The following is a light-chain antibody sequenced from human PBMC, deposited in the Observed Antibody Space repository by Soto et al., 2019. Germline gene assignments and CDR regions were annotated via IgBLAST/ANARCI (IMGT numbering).Light chain of an antibody. V-gene: IGKV3-20*01. CDR3: QQYISTPWS. CDR1: QSVSSNS. CDR2: GAS. Sequence: EIVLTQSPATLSLSPGERATLSCRASQSVSSNSLAWYQQKPGQAPRLLIYGASTRATGIPDRFSGSGSGTDLTLTISRLEAEDFAVYHCQQYISTPWSFGQGTKVEIK. J-gene: IGKJ1*01.